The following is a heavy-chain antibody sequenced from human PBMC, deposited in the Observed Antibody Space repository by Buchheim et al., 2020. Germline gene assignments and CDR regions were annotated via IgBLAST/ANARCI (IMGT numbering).Heavy chain of an antibody. V-gene: IGHV4-59*01. CDR1: GGPISSYY. D-gene: IGHD2-2*01. CDR2: IYYCWST. J-gene: IGHJ6*02. CDR3: ARDLVGYCSSTSCRTYGMDV. Sequence: QVQLQESGPGLVKPSETLSLTCTVSGGPISSYYWSWIRQPPGKGLEWIGYIYYCWSTNYNPSLKSLFTIPVNRPKNHLSLKLSSVTAADTAGYYCARDLVGYCSSTSCRTYGMDVWGQGTT.